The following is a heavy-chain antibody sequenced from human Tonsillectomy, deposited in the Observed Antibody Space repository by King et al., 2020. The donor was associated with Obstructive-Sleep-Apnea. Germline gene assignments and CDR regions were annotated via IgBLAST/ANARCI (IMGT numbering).Heavy chain of an antibody. CDR2: INQDGSEK. CDR1: GFTFSSYW. CDR3: ARDWGSGYDTFDY. J-gene: IGHJ4*02. Sequence: VQLVESGGGLVQPGGSLRLSCAASGFTFSSYWMSWVRQAPGKGREWVANINQDGSEKYYVDSVKGRFTISRDNAKNSLYLQMNSLRAEDTAVYYCARDWGSGYDTFDYWGQGTLVTVSS. V-gene: IGHV3-7*01. D-gene: IGHD5-12*01.